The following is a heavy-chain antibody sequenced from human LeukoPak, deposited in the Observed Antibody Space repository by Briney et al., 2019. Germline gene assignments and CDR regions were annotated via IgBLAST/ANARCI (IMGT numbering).Heavy chain of an antibody. D-gene: IGHD1-26*01. V-gene: IGHV4-59*08. CDR1: GDSISSYY. Sequence: PSETLSLTCTVSGDSISSYYWSWIRQPPGKGLEWIGYIHYSGITNYNPSLKSRVTISVDTSKNQFSLKLSSVTAADTAVYYCARQEGGIVGPYWGQGTLVTVSS. CDR2: IHYSGIT. J-gene: IGHJ4*02. CDR3: ARQEGGIVGPY.